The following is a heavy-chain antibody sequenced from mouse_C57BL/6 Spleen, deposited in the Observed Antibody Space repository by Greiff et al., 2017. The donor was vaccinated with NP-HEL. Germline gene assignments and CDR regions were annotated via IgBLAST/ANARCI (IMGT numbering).Heavy chain of an antibody. J-gene: IGHJ4*01. CDR1: GFNIKDYY. V-gene: IGHV14-2*01. CDR3: ARRYYGSSPNAMDY. Sequence: EVKLVESGAELVKPGASVKLSCTASGFNIKDYYMHWVKQRTEQGLEWIGRIDPEDGETKYAPKFQGKATITADTSSNTAYLQLSSLTSEDTAVYYCARRYYGSSPNAMDYWGQGTSVTVSS. CDR2: IDPEDGET. D-gene: IGHD1-1*01.